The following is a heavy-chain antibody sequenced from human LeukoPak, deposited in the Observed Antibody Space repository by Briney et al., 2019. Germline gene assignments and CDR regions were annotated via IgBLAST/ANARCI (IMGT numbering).Heavy chain of an antibody. CDR1: GGSFSGYY. D-gene: IGHD3-22*01. CDR3: ARGTYDTSGYYFYFDY. Sequence: PSETLSLTRAVYGGSFSGYYWSWIRQPPGKRLEWIGRINHGGSTNYNPSLKSRVTLSEDTPKNQFSLKLSSVTAADTAVYYCARGTYDTSGYYFYFDYWGQGILVTVSS. CDR2: INHGGST. J-gene: IGHJ4*02. V-gene: IGHV4-34*01.